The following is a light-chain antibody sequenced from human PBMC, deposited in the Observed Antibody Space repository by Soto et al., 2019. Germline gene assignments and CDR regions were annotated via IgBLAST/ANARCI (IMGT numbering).Light chain of an antibody. CDR1: QSVSSSY. CDR3: QQYGSSPRT. V-gene: IGKV3-20*01. CDR2: GAS. J-gene: IGKJ1*01. Sequence: EIVLTQSPATLSLSPCERATLSWSASQSVSSSYLAWYQQKPGQAPRLLIYGASSRATGIPDRFSGSGSGTDFTLTISRLEPEDFAVYYCQQYGSSPRTFGQGTKVDI.